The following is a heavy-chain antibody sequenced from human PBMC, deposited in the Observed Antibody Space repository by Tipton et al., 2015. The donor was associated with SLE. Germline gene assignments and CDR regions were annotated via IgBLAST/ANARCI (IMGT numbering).Heavy chain of an antibody. J-gene: IGHJ2*01. Sequence: TLSLTCTLSGDSISSYHWSWIRQPPGRGLEWIGYLHYGGSTDYNPSLKSRVTISLDTSENQFSLKLSSVTAADTAVYYCARDRYCGAGSCFDWYFDLWGRGTLVTVSS. CDR2: LHYGGST. V-gene: IGHV4-59*01. CDR3: ARDRYCGAGSCFDWYFDL. D-gene: IGHD2-15*01. CDR1: GDSISSYH.